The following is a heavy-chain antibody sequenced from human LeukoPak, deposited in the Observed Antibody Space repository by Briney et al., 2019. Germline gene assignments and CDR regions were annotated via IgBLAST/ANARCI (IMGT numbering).Heavy chain of an antibody. J-gene: IGHJ5*02. CDR1: GYTFTSYA. CDR3: AGCSDYYDSSGYCDWFDL. CDR2: INAGNGNT. D-gene: IGHD3-22*01. V-gene: IGHV1-3*01. Sequence: ASVKVSCKASGYTFTSYAMHWVRQAPGQRLEWMGWINAGNGNTKYSQKFQGRVTITRDTSASTAYMELSSLRSEDTAVYYCAGCSDYYDSSGYCDWFDLWGQGTLVTVSS.